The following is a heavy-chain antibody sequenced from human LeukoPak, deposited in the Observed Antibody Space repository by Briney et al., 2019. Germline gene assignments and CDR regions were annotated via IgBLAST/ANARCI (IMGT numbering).Heavy chain of an antibody. V-gene: IGHV1-69*04. CDR1: GGTFSSYA. CDR3: ARDSGAYSSGWYDY. Sequence: SVTVSFKASGGTFSSYAISWVRQAPGQGLEWMGRIIPILGIANYAQKFQGRVTITADKSTSTAYMELSSLRSEDTAVYYCARDSGAYSSGWYDYWGQGTLVTVSS. J-gene: IGHJ4*02. CDR2: IIPILGIA. D-gene: IGHD6-19*01.